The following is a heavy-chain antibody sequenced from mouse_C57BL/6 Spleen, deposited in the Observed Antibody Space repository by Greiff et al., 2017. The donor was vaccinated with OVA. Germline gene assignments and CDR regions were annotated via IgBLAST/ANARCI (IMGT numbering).Heavy chain of an antibody. Sequence: EVQLQESGPELVKPGASVKIPCKASGYTFTDYNMDWVKQSHGKSLEWIGDINPNNGGTIYNQKFKGKAPLTVEKSSSTAYMELRSLTSEDTAVYYCAREGAFITGTFDYWGQGTTLTVSS. CDR2: INPNNGGT. D-gene: IGHD1-1*01. CDR1: GYTFTDYN. CDR3: AREGAFITGTFDY. J-gene: IGHJ2*01. V-gene: IGHV1-18*01.